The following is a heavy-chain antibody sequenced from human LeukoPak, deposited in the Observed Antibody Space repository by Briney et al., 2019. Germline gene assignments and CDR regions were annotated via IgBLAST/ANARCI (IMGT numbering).Heavy chain of an antibody. CDR3: ARQNYDFWSGYSSPTLDY. CDR2: IYYSGST. V-gene: IGHV4-39*01. CDR1: GGSISSSSYY. D-gene: IGHD3-3*01. Sequence: SETLSLTCTVPGGSISSSSYYWGWIRQPPGKGLEWIGSIYYSGSTYYNPSLKSRVTISVDTSKNQFSLKLSSVTAADTAVYYCARQNYDFWSGYSSPTLDYWGQGTLVTVSS. J-gene: IGHJ4*02.